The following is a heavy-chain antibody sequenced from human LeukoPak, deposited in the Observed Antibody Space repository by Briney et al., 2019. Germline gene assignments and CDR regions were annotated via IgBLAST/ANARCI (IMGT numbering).Heavy chain of an antibody. Sequence: GGSLRLSCAASGFTFSSYSMNWVRQAPGKALEWVSYIGAAGSTIYYADSVKGRFTISRDNAKNSLFLQMNSLRAEDTAVYYCARDSSTYAGPPDYWGQGTLVTVSS. CDR1: GFTFSSYS. CDR2: IGAAGSTI. J-gene: IGHJ4*02. D-gene: IGHD2-2*01. V-gene: IGHV3-48*01. CDR3: ARDSSTYAGPPDY.